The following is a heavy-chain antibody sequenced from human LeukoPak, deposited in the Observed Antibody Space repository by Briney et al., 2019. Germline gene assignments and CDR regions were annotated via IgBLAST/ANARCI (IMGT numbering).Heavy chain of an antibody. CDR3: ARGIAGRYYFDY. J-gene: IGHJ4*02. CDR1: GFTFSSYG. V-gene: IGHV3-53*01. CDR2: IYSGGGT. Sequence: GSLRLSCAASGFTFSSYGMHWVRQAPGKGLQWVSVIYSGGGTYYADSVKGRFTISRDNSKNALYLQMNSLRAEDTAVYYCARGIAGRYYFDYWGQGTLVTVSS.